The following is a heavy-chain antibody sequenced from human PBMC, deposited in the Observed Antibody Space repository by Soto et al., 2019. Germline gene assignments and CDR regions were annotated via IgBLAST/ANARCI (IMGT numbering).Heavy chain of an antibody. V-gene: IGHV1-69*06. Sequence: SVKVSCKASGYSFTNNGISWVRQAPGQGLEWMGGIIPMFGTEDHAQKFQDRIMISADKATNTAYMELNSLRSEDTAVYYCVGGSYSWGQGTLVTVSS. CDR3: VGGSYS. J-gene: IGHJ4*02. CDR2: IIPMFGTE. D-gene: IGHD3-10*01. CDR1: GYSFTNNG.